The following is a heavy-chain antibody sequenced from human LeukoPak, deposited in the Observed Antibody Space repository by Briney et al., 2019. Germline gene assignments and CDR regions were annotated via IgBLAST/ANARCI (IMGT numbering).Heavy chain of an antibody. J-gene: IGHJ4*02. Sequence: GGSLRLSCAASGFTFSNHAMSWVRRAPGKGLEWVSTIGGSGSNTFYADSVKGRFTISRDNSKNTLYLQMNSLRAEDSAVYYCAKGGRFSSGWAYDYWGQGMLVTVSS. D-gene: IGHD6-19*01. CDR2: IGGSGSNT. CDR1: GFTFSNHA. CDR3: AKGGRFSSGWAYDY. V-gene: IGHV3-23*01.